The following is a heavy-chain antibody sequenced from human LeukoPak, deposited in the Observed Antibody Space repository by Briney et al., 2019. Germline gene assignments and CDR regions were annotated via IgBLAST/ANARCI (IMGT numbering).Heavy chain of an antibody. CDR3: ARGHTAVTRHFDF. V-gene: IGHV3-21*01. D-gene: IGHD4-17*01. J-gene: IGHJ4*02. Sequence: GGSLRLSCEASGFTFTTYSTTWVRQAPGKGLEWVSIISSGSSAIFSADALKGRFTISRDDAKNLLYLDMNSLRAEDTAVYYCARGHTAVTRHFDFWGQGTLVTVSS. CDR2: ISSGSSAI. CDR1: GFTFTTYS.